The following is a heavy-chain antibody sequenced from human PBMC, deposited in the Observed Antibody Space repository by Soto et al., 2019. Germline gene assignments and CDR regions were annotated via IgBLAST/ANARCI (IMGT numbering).Heavy chain of an antibody. Sequence: ASVKVSCKASGYTFTGYYMHSVRQAPGQGLEWMGWINPNSGGTNYAQKFQGRVTMTRDTSISTAYMELSRLRSDDTAVYYCARVSIAAAGRVYYYGMDVWGQGTTVTVSS. CDR1: GYTFTGYY. V-gene: IGHV1-2*02. D-gene: IGHD6-13*01. CDR3: ARVSIAAAGRVYYYGMDV. CDR2: INPNSGGT. J-gene: IGHJ6*02.